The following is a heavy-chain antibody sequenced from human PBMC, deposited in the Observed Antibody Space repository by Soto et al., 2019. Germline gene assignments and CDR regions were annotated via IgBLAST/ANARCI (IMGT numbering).Heavy chain of an antibody. CDR1: GATFSSYA. CDR3: ARDYTTVKERVDFFCCYYKTPDVMD. Sequence: APSVRVSCKASGATFSSYAISGVRQAPGQGLEWMGGIIPIFGTANYAQKFQGRVTITADESTSTAYMALSSLRSEDTAVYYCARDYTTVKERVDFFCCYYKTPDVMD. V-gene: IGHV1-69*13. CDR2: IIPIFGTA. D-gene: IGHD3-3*01. J-gene: IGHJ6*01.